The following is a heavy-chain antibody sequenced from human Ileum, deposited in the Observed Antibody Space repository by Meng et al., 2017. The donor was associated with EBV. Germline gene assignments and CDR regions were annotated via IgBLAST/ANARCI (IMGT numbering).Heavy chain of an antibody. CDR3: ARYNWNNFDS. Sequence: VQLQGPGPGPQQPSETLTLTCTVSGGSFGSHYWSWIRQPPGKGLEWIGCIRYSDSTNYNPSLKSRVTISVDTSKNQFSLKLTSVTAADTAVYYCARYNWNNFDSWGQGTLVTVSS. D-gene: IGHD1/OR15-1a*01. CDR1: GGSFGSHY. CDR2: IRYSDST. V-gene: IGHV4-59*11. J-gene: IGHJ4*02.